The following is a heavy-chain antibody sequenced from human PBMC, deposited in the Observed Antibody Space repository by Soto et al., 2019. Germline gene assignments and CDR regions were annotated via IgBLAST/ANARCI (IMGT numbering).Heavy chain of an antibody. J-gene: IGHJ3*02. Sequence: QVQLQESGPGLVKPSQTLSLTCTVSGGSISSGGYYWSWIRQHPGKGLEWIGYIYYSGSTYYNPSLKSRVTISVDTSKNQFSLKLSAVTAADTAVYYCAREKDDISRGDAFDIWGQGTMVTVSS. CDR3: AREKDDISRGDAFDI. V-gene: IGHV4-31*03. D-gene: IGHD3-9*01. CDR1: GGSISSGGYY. CDR2: IYYSGST.